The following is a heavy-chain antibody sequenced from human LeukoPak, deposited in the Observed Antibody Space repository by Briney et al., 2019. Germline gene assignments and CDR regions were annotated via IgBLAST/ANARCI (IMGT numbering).Heavy chain of an antibody. CDR3: ARRGGGQAGLFYYYYMDV. Sequence: GGSLRLSCAASGFTFSSYGMHWVRQAPGKGLEWVAFIRYDGSNKYYADSVKGRFTISRDNAKNSLYLQMNSLRAEDTAVYYCARRGGGQAGLFYYYYMDVWGKGTTVTVSS. CDR2: IRYDGSNK. CDR1: GFTFSSYG. V-gene: IGHV3-30*02. J-gene: IGHJ6*03. D-gene: IGHD2-15*01.